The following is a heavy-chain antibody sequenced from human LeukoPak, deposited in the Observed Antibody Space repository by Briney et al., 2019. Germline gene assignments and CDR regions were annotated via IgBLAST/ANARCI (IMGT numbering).Heavy chain of an antibody. CDR2: ISASGGST. D-gene: IGHD6-19*01. V-gene: IGHV3-23*01. CDR1: GFTFSSYA. J-gene: IGHJ3*02. Sequence: PGGSLRLSCAASGFTFSSYAMTWVRQAPGKGLEWVSAISASGGSTYYADSVKGRFTIPRDNSKNTLYLQMNSLRAEDTAVYYCAKDRSGWYWYAFDIWGQGTMVTVSS. CDR3: AKDRSGWYWYAFDI.